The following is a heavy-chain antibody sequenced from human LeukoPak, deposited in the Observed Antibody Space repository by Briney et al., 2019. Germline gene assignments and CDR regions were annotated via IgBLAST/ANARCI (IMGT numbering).Heavy chain of an antibody. CDR1: EFSPTNFW. CDR2: IKQDGSDK. V-gene: IGHV3-7*01. J-gene: IGHJ4*02. Sequence: GGSLRLSCVASEFSPTNFWMNWVRQAPGKGLEWVANIKQDGSDKYYVDSVKGRFTISRDNAKNSLYLQMNSLRAEDTAVYYCASRKSITDVAYWGQGTLVTVSS. D-gene: IGHD5-12*01. CDR3: ASRKSITDVAY.